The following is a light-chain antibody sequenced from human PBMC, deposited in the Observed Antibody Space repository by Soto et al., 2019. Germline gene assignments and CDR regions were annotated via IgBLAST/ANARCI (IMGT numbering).Light chain of an antibody. CDR1: SSDVGTYNY. V-gene: IGLV2-14*01. J-gene: IGLJ1*01. CDR3: SSYTSSSTDV. Sequence: QSVLTQPASVSGSPGQSITISCTGTSSDVGTYNYVSWYQQHPGKAPKLMIHDVSNRPSGVSNRFSGSKSGNTASVTISGLQAEDEADYYCSSYTSSSTDVFGTGTKLTVL. CDR2: DVS.